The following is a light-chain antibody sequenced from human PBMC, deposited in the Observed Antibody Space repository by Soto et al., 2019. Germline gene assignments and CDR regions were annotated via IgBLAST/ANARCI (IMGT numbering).Light chain of an antibody. Sequence: QSVLTQPPSASGTPGQRVTISCSGSSSNIGSNTVNWYQQLPGTAPKLLIYSNNQRPSGVPDRFSGSKSGTSASLAISGLQSEDEADYYCAAWDESLNGWVFGGGTQLTV. CDR3: AAWDESLNGWV. V-gene: IGLV1-44*01. J-gene: IGLJ3*02. CDR2: SNN. CDR1: SSNIGSNT.